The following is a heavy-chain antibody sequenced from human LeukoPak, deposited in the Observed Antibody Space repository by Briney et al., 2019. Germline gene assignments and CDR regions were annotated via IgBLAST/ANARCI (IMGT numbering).Heavy chain of an antibody. CDR1: GGSVSSYY. J-gene: IGHJ6*02. D-gene: IGHD6-19*01. Sequence: SETLSLTCTVSGGSVSSYYWSWIRQPPGKGLEWIGYIYYSGSTNYNPSLKSRVTISVDTSKSQFSLKLSSVTAADTAVYYCAREDSSGWYYGMDVWGQGTTVTVSS. CDR2: IYYSGST. CDR3: AREDSSGWYYGMDV. V-gene: IGHV4-59*02.